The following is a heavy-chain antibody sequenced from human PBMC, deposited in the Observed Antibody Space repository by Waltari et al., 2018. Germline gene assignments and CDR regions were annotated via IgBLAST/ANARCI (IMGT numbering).Heavy chain of an antibody. CDR1: GFTVSSNY. CDR3: ARRGRKYYDSSGYYYN. V-gene: IGHV3-53*01. D-gene: IGHD3-22*01. CDR2: IYSGVRT. Sequence: EVQLVESGGGLIQPGGSLRLSCAASGFTVSSNYMSWVRQAPGKGVEWVAVIYSGVRTYYADSVKGRVTISRDNSKNTLYLQMNSLRAEDTAVYYCARRGRKYYDSSGYYYNWGQGTLVTVSS. J-gene: IGHJ4*02.